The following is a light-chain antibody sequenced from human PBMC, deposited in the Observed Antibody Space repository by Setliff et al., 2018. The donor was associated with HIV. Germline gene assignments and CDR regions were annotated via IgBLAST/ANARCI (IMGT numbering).Light chain of an antibody. CDR3: QVWDSSSDHHV. J-gene: IGLJ1*01. Sequence: SYELTQPPSVSVAPGKTARITCGGNNIGSISVHWYQEKPGPAPVLVVCDDSDRPSEIPERFSGSNSGNTATLTISRVEAGDEADYYCQVWDSSSDHHVFGTGAKV. V-gene: IGLV3-21*03. CDR1: NIGSIS. CDR2: DDS.